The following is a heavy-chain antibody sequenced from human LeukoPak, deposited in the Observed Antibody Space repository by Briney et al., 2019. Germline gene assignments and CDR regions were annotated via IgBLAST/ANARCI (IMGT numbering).Heavy chain of an antibody. Sequence: ASVKVSCKASGYTFTNYGFSWVRQAPGQGLEWMGWISAHNGNTDYAQKFQGRVTMTTDTSTSTAYMELRSLRSDDRAVYYCARERYCSGGSCYSGALDTWGQGTMVTVSS. CDR2: ISAHNGNT. CDR1: GYTFTNYG. CDR3: ARERYCSGGSCYSGALDT. J-gene: IGHJ3*02. V-gene: IGHV1-18*01. D-gene: IGHD2-15*01.